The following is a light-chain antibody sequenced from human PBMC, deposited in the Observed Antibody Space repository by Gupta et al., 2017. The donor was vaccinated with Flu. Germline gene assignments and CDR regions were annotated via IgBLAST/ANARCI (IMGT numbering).Light chain of an antibody. J-gene: IGKJ2*01. V-gene: IGKV1-33*01. Sequence: SSLSSSAGDRVTITCQASQNIRNSLHWYKQKPVHAPKLLVYGASNWETGVPARFSGSGYGTDFSFTISSREPEDIAAYYCQQNGNRPMFTFGQGTKVDIK. CDR1: QNIRNS. CDR3: QQNGNRPMFT. CDR2: GAS.